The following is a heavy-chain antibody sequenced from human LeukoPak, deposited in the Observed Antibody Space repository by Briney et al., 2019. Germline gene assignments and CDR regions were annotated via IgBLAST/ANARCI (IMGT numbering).Heavy chain of an antibody. V-gene: IGHV1-18*01. CDR1: SYTFTRYG. Sequence: ASVKVSCKASSYTFTRYGISWVRQAPGQGLEWMGWISGSNGNTNYAQKLQGRVTMTTDTSTSTAYMELRSLRSDDTAVYYCARDRLLYYDILTGYESAFDIWGQGTMVTVSS. J-gene: IGHJ3*02. CDR2: ISGSNGNT. CDR3: ARDRLLYYDILTGYESAFDI. D-gene: IGHD3-9*01.